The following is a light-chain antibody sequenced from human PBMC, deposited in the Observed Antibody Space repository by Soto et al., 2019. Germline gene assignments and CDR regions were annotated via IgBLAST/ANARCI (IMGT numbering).Light chain of an antibody. CDR3: PNYGSSPPAYT. CDR2: GAS. Sequence: EIVLTQSPGTLSLSPGERATLSCRASQSVSSGYLAWYQQKPGQAPRLLIYGASTRATGIPDRFSGSGSWNDFTLNISKLGAEDFGVYYWPNYGSSPPAYTFGQGTKLEIK. V-gene: IGKV3-20*01. J-gene: IGKJ2*01. CDR1: QSVSSGY.